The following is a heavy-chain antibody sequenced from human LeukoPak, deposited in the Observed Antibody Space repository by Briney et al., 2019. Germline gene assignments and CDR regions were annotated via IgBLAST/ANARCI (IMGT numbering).Heavy chain of an antibody. Sequence: PSETLSLTCTVSGGSISSSSYYWGWIRQPPGKGLEWIGYIYYSGSTNYNPSLKSRVTISVDTSKNQFSLKLSSVTAADTAVYYCARVIRYFDWSQEWSNAFDIWGQGTMVTVSS. V-gene: IGHV4-61*05. CDR1: GGSISSSSYY. CDR2: IYYSGST. J-gene: IGHJ3*02. CDR3: ARVIRYFDWSQEWSNAFDI. D-gene: IGHD3-9*01.